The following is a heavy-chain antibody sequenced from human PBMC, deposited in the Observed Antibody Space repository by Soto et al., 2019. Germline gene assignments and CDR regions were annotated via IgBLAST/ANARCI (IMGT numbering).Heavy chain of an antibody. CDR3: ARSWVTGKGGMDV. CDR2: INGYTGNT. Sequence: QVQLVQSGGEVKKPGASVKVSCKASGYTFTSYGFSWVRQAPGQGLEWMGWINGYTGNTHYAQKFQGRVTMTIDTSTSTASMELWTLISDDTAVYYCARSWVTGKGGMDVWGQGTTVTVSS. J-gene: IGHJ6*02. D-gene: IGHD3-16*01. V-gene: IGHV1-18*01. CDR1: GYTFTSYG.